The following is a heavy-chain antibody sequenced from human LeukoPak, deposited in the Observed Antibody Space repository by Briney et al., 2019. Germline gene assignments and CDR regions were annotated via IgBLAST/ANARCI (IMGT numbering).Heavy chain of an antibody. CDR1: EFTFDNYA. Sequence: GGSLRLSCAASEFTFDNYAMSWVRQAPGKGLEWVSVIYSGGSTYYADSVKGRFTISRDNSKNTLYLQMNSLRAEDTAVYYCARDVDYWGQGTLVTVSS. V-gene: IGHV3-53*01. CDR2: IYSGGST. J-gene: IGHJ4*02. CDR3: ARDVDY.